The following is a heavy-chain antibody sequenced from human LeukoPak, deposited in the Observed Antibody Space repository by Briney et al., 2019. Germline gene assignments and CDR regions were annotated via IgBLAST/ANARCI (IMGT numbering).Heavy chain of an antibody. Sequence: GGSLRLSCAASGFTVSRNYMSWVRQAPGKRLEWVSVIYSGGSISYADSVKGRFTISRDYSKNTLYLQMNSLRAEDTAMYYCARLGAAWAFDIWGQGTMVTVSS. CDR1: GFTVSRNY. J-gene: IGHJ3*02. V-gene: IGHV3-53*01. CDR2: IYSGGSI. D-gene: IGHD6-13*01. CDR3: ARLGAAWAFDI.